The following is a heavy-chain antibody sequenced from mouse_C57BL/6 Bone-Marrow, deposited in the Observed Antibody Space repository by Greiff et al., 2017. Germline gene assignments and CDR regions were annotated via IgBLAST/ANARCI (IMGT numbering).Heavy chain of an antibody. V-gene: IGHV1-15*01. Sequence: QVQLQQSGAELVRPGASVTLSCKASGYTFTDYEMHWVKQTPVHGLEWIGAIDPETGGTAYNQKFKGKAILTADKSSSTAYMELRSLTSEDSAVYYCTRGIMTTVVPLYWGQGTSVTVSS. J-gene: IGHJ4*01. CDR2: IDPETGGT. CDR3: TRGIMTTVVPLY. D-gene: IGHD1-1*01. CDR1: GYTFTDYE.